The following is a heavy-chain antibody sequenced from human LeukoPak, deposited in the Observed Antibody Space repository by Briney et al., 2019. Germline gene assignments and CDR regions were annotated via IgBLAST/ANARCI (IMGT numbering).Heavy chain of an antibody. V-gene: IGHV6-1*01. CDR2: TYYRSKWYN. D-gene: IGHD3-9*01. CDR3: ARHAGVLRYFEREDAFDI. J-gene: IGHJ3*02. CDR1: GDSVSSNTAG. Sequence: SQTLSLTCAISGDSVSSNTAGWSWIRQSPSRGLEWLGRTYYRSKWYNDDAGSVKSRITINADTAKNQFSLQLSSVTAADTAVYYCARHAGVLRYFEREDAFDIWGQGTMVTVSS.